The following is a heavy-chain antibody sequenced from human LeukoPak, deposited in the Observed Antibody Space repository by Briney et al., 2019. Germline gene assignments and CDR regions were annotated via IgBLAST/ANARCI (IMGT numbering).Heavy chain of an antibody. CDR2: INHSGST. J-gene: IGHJ4*02. V-gene: IGHV4-34*01. Sequence: PSETLSLTCAVYGGSFSGYYWSWIRQPPGKGLEWIGEINHSGSTNYNPSLKSRVTISVDTSKNQFSLKLSSVTAADTAVYYCARGGYYDFWSGSPRAGYFDYWGQGTLVTVSS. D-gene: IGHD3-3*01. CDR3: ARGGYYDFWSGSPRAGYFDY. CDR1: GGSFSGYY.